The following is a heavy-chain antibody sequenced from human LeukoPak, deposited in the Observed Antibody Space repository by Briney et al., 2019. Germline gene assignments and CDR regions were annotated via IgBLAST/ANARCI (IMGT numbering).Heavy chain of an antibody. V-gene: IGHV4-39*01. CDR1: GASISSNSYY. Sequence: SETLSLTCTVSGASISSNSYYWGWIRQPPGRGLEWIGSIYYSGSTYYNPSLKSRVTISVDTSKNQFSLKLSSVTAADTAVYYCARQYYDFWSGYYPREDYYYYYYMDVWGKGTTVTVSS. CDR3: ARQYYDFWSGYYPREDYYYYYYMDV. J-gene: IGHJ6*03. CDR2: IYYSGST. D-gene: IGHD3-3*01.